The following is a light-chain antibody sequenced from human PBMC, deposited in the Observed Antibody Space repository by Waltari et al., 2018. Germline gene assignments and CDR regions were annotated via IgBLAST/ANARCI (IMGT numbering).Light chain of an antibody. CDR1: SSNIGAGFD. CDR2: GNI. V-gene: IGLV1-40*01. Sequence: QSVLTQPPSVSGAPGQRVTISCTGSSSNIGAGFDVHWYQQLPGTAPKLLIFGNIIRPSGVPDRFSGSKSGTSSSLAITGLQAEDEADYYCQSYDSSLFVVFGGGTKLTVL. CDR3: QSYDSSLFVV. J-gene: IGLJ2*01.